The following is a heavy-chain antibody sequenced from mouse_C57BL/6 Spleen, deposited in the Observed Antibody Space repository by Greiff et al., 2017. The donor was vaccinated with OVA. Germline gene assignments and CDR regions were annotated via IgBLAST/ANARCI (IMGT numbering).Heavy chain of an antibody. V-gene: IGHV1-15*01. D-gene: IGHD1-1*01. CDR2: IDPETGGT. CDR3: TIHYYGSSHYYAMDY. Sequence: QVQLKESGAELVRPGASVTLSCKASGYTFTDYEMHWVKQTPVHGLEWIGAIDPETGGTAYNQKFKGKAILTADKSSSTAYMELRSLTSEDSAVYYCTIHYYGSSHYYAMDYWGQGTSVTVSS. CDR1: GYTFTDYE. J-gene: IGHJ4*01.